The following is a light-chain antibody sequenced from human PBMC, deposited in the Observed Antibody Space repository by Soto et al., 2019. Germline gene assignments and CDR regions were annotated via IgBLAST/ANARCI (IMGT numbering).Light chain of an antibody. CDR3: QQSYSTPRT. CDR2: AAS. Sequence: DIQMTQSPSSLSASVGDRVSITCRATQRISNYLNWYQQKPGEAPKFLIYAASSLQSGVPSRFSGSGYGTEFTLTISSLHPEDFATYYCQQSYSTPRTFGGGTKVEIK. CDR1: QRISNY. V-gene: IGKV1-39*01. J-gene: IGKJ4*01.